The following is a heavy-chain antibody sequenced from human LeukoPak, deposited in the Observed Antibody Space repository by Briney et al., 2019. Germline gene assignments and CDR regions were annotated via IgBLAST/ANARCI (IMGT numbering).Heavy chain of an antibody. D-gene: IGHD3-22*01. CDR3: ASVYWRQPTGFDY. Sequence: PGGSLRLSCAASGFAFSRYAMNWVRQAPGKGLEWVSGISGSAGSTYYADSVKGRFSISRDNSKNTLYLQMNSLRVEDTAVYFCASVYWRQPTGFDYWGQGTLVTVSS. CDR1: GFAFSRYA. J-gene: IGHJ4*02. V-gene: IGHV3-23*01. CDR2: ISGSAGST.